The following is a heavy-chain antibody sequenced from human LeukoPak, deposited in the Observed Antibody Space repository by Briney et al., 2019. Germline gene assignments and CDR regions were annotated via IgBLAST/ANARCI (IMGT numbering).Heavy chain of an antibody. CDR3: ARSPSGWYISYYYYGMDV. D-gene: IGHD6-19*01. CDR1: GGSISSSTYS. CDR2: IYYSGTT. Sequence: SETLSLTCTVSGGSISSSTYSWGWIRQPPGKGLEWIGSIYYSGTTNYNPSLKRRVTFSVDTSKNQFSLKLSSVTAADTAVYYCARSPSGWYISYYYYGMDVWGQGTTVTVSS. V-gene: IGHV4-39*07. J-gene: IGHJ6*02.